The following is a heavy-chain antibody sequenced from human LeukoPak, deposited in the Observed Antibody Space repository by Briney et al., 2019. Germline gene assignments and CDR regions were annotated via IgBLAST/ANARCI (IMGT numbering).Heavy chain of an antibody. D-gene: IGHD3-10*01. Sequence: KASGTLSLTCAVYGGSFSGYYWSWIRQPPGKGLEWIGEINHSGSTNYNPSLKSRVTISVDTSKNQFSLKLSSVTAADTAVYYCARGRPVLLWFGEPSNWFDPWGQGTLDTVSS. V-gene: IGHV4-34*01. CDR2: INHSGST. CDR1: GGSFSGYY. CDR3: ARGRPVLLWFGEPSNWFDP. J-gene: IGHJ5*02.